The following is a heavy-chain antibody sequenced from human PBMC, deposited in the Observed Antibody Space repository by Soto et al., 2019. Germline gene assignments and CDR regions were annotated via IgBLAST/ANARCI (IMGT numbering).Heavy chain of an antibody. CDR2: ISGSGGTT. D-gene: IGHD3-9*01. Sequence: GGSLRLSCAASGFSFSTYAMNWVRQAPGKGLEWVSGISGSGGTTYYADSVKGRFTISRDNSKNRLYLQMNSLRAEDTAVYYCAKGQGIMQGLVIALTLCYHWGQGTLVTVSS. V-gene: IGHV3-23*01. J-gene: IGHJ5*02. CDR1: GFSFSTYA. CDR3: AKGQGIMQGLVIALTLCYH.